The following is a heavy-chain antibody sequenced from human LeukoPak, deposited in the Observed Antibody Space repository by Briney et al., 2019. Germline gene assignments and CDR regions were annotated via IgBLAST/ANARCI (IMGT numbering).Heavy chain of an antibody. V-gene: IGHV1-18*01. J-gene: IGHJ5*02. Sequence: GSSVKVSCKASGGTFSSYAISWVRQAPGQGLEWMGWISAYNGNTNYAQKLQGRVTMTTDTSTSTAYMELRSLRSDDTAVYYCARDRRAHDYGDYVNNWFDPWGQGTLVTVSS. CDR1: GGTFSSYA. D-gene: IGHD4-17*01. CDR2: ISAYNGNT. CDR3: ARDRRAHDYGDYVNNWFDP.